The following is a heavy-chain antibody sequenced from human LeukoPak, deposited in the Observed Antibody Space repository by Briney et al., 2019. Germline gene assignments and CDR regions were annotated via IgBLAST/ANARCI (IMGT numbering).Heavy chain of an antibody. CDR2: ISAYNGNT. CDR3: ARFITMVRGVIIRNDAFDI. V-gene: IGHV1-18*01. J-gene: IGHJ3*02. Sequence: ASVKVSCKASGYTFTSYGISWVRQAPGQGLEWMGWISAYNGNTNYAQKLQGRVTMTTDTSTSTAYMELRSLRSDDTAVYYCARFITMVRGVIIRNDAFDIWGQGTMVTVSS. D-gene: IGHD3-10*01. CDR1: GYTFTSYG.